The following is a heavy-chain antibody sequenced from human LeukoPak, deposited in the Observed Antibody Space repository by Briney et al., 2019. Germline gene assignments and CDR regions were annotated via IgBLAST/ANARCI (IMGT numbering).Heavy chain of an antibody. J-gene: IGHJ4*02. D-gene: IGHD3-16*01. Sequence: GRSLRLSCAASGFTFSSYGMHWVRQAPGKGLEWVAVISYDGSNKYYADSVKGRFTISRDNSKNTLYLQMNSLRAEDTAVYYCAKDWGTTASTDYWGQGTLVTASS. CDR3: AKDWGTTASTDY. CDR1: GFTFSSYG. CDR2: ISYDGSNK. V-gene: IGHV3-30*18.